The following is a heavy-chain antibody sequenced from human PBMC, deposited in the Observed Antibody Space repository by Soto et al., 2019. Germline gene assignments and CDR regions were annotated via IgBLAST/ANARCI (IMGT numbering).Heavy chain of an antibody. J-gene: IGHJ4*02. CDR1: VFTFRNFG. D-gene: IGHD6-6*01. Sequence: PGGSLRLSCVASVFTFRNFGMHWVRQAPGKGLEWVAVISNDENIKQYADSVRGRFAIARDNSKNTLYLQVTSLRAEDTAIYYCARGLRSVLDYWGQGALVTVSS. V-gene: IGHV3-33*01. CDR3: ARGLRSVLDY. CDR2: ISNDENIK.